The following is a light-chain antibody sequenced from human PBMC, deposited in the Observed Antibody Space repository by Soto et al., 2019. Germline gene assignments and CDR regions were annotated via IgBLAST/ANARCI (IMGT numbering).Light chain of an antibody. J-gene: IGKJ1*01. Sequence: AIVLTQSPSSLSASVGDRVTIACRASQDIRNALAWYQQTPGRAPKLLIWLASNLQSGIPSRFSGSGSGTDFSLTISSLQPEDFATYYCQQAHSFPKTFGQGTPVDLK. V-gene: IGKV1-13*02. CDR1: QDIRNA. CDR3: QQAHSFPKT. CDR2: LAS.